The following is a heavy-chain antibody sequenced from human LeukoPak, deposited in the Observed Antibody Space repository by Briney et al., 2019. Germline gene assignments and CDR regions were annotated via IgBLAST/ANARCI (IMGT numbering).Heavy chain of an antibody. V-gene: IGHV3-23*01. J-gene: IGHJ4*02. Sequence: GGSLRLSCAASGFTFSSYAMSWVRQAPGKGLKCVSAISGSGGSTYYADSVKGRFTISRDNSKNTLYLQMNSLRAEDTAVYYCAKDPWFGELPALDYWGQGTLVTVSS. CDR1: GFTFSSYA. CDR2: ISGSGGST. CDR3: AKDPWFGELPALDY. D-gene: IGHD3-10*01.